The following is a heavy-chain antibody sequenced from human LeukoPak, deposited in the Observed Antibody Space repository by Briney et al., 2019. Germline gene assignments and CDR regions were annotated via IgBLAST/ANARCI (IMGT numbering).Heavy chain of an antibody. CDR1: GFTFSDYY. D-gene: IGHD5-12*01. Sequence: GGSLRLSCAASGFTFSDYYMSWIRQAPGKGLEWVSHISSSSSYTNYADSVKGRFTISRDNAKNSLYLQMNSLRAEDTAVYYCAREWLHAHNWFDPWGQGTLVTVSS. V-gene: IGHV3-11*06. CDR3: AREWLHAHNWFDP. J-gene: IGHJ5*02. CDR2: ISSSSSYT.